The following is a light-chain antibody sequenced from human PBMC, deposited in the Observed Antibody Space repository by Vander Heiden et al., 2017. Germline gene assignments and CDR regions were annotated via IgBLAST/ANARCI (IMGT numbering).Light chain of an antibody. Sequence: MQLTQSPPSLSPAVGDRVTITCRPSQSITTYLNWYQQKPGKAPKLLTYAASILDAGVPARFSGSGSGTEFTLTISSLEPDDIATYYCQQSHSTSLTFGPGTKVDVK. V-gene: IGKV1-39*01. CDR1: QSITTY. CDR2: AAS. J-gene: IGKJ3*01. CDR3: QQSHSTSLT.